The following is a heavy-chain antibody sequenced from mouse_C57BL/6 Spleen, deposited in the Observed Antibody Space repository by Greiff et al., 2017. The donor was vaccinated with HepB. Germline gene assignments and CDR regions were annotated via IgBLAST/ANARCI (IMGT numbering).Heavy chain of an antibody. J-gene: IGHJ4*01. D-gene: IGHD1-1*02. Sequence: VKLQESGPGLVAPSQSLSITCTVSGFSLTSYAISWVRQPPGKGLEWLGVIWTGGGTNYNSALKSRLSISKDNSKSQVFLKMNSLQTDDTARYYCARNLGGLSYYYVMDYWGQGTSVTVSS. CDR1: GFSLTSYA. CDR3: ARNLGGLSYYYVMDY. V-gene: IGHV2-9-1*01. CDR2: IWTGGGT.